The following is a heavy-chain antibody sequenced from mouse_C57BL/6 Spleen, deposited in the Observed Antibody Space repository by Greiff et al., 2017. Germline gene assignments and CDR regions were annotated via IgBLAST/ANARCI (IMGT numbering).Heavy chain of an antibody. CDR1: GYTFTSYW. CDR3: ARGTPDYLDY. CDR2: INPRTGGT. D-gene: IGHD3-3*01. J-gene: IGHJ2*01. V-gene: IGHV1-53*01. Sequence: QVQLQQSGAELVMPGASVTLSCKASGYTFTSYWMHWVKQRPGQGLEWIGNINPRTGGTDYNQKFKSKAILTEDKSSSTAYMQLSSLTAEDSAGYYCARGTPDYLDYGGQGTTLTVSS.